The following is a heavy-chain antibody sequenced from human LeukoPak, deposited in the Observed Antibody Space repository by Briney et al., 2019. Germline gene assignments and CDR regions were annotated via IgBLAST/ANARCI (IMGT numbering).Heavy chain of an antibody. CDR3: ARGDYYGSGSYYKFDY. J-gene: IGHJ4*02. D-gene: IGHD3-10*01. Sequence: KPGGSLRLSCAASGFTFSDYYMSWIRQAPGKGLEWVSYISSSSYTNYADSVKGRFTISRDNAKNSLYLQMNSLRAEDTAVYYCARGDYYGSGSYYKFDYWGQGTLVTVSS. V-gene: IGHV3-11*06. CDR2: ISSSSYT. CDR1: GFTFSDYY.